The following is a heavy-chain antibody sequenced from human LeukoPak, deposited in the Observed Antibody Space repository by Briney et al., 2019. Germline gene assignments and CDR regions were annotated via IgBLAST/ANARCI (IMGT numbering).Heavy chain of an antibody. CDR3: TRVNSGSPIDY. CDR2: ISAYNGDT. D-gene: IGHD1-1*01. Sequence: ASVKVSCKASGGTFSSYAISWVRQAPGQGLEWMGWISAYNGDTNYAQKLQGRVTMTTDTSTSTAYMELRSLRSDDTAVYYCTRVNSGSPIDYWGQGTLVTVSS. J-gene: IGHJ4*02. CDR1: GGTFSSYA. V-gene: IGHV1-18*01.